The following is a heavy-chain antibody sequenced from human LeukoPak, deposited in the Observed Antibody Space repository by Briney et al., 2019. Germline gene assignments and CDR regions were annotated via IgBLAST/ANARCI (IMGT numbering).Heavy chain of an antibody. CDR3: ARFSRSAESY. V-gene: IGHV3-7*01. J-gene: IGHJ4*02. D-gene: IGHD2-15*01. Sequence: GGSLRLSCTTSGFIFSSCWMSWVRQAPGKGLEWVANIRPDGSEKQYVDSMKGRFTISRDNAQNSVYLHMNSLTAEDTAVYYCARFSRSAESYWGQGTLVSVSS. CDR2: IRPDGSEK. CDR1: GFIFSSCW.